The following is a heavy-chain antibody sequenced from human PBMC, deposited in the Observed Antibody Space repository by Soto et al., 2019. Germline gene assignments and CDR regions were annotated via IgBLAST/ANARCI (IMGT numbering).Heavy chain of an antibody. CDR1: GDSINNSHW. D-gene: IGHD6-13*01. V-gene: IGHV4-4*02. J-gene: IGHJ5*02. CDR2: TYHSGTT. Sequence: QVQLQESGPRLVQPSGTLSLTCAVSGDSINNSHWWSWVRQTPGKGLAWIGETYHSGTTNYNPSLKTRVTISIDKSKNQFSLKMNSVTAADTAVYYCAREVNSSPARGPNWFDPWGQGTLVTVSS. CDR3: AREVNSSPARGPNWFDP.